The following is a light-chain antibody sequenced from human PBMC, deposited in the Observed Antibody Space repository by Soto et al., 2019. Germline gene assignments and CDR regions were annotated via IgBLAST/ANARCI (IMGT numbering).Light chain of an antibody. CDR2: EVI. V-gene: IGLV2-8*01. CDR3: SSYGGSNNLV. CDR1: SSDVGGYKF. J-gene: IGLJ2*01. Sequence: QSALTQPPSASGSPGQSVTISCTGTSSDVGGYKFVSWYQQHPGKAPKLIIYEVIKRPSGVPDRFSGSKSGNTASLTVSGLQAEDEGDYCCSSYGGSNNLVFGGGTKLTVL.